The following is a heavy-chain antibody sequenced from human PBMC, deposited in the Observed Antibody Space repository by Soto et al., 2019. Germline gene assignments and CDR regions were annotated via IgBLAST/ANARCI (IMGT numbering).Heavy chain of an antibody. Sequence: QVQLVESGGGLVKPGGSLRLSCAASGFTFSDYYMSWIRQAPGKGLEWVSYISSSSSYTNYADSVKGRFTISRDNAKNSLYMQMNSLRAEDTAVYYCAREGAERYYYFDYWGQGTLVTVSS. V-gene: IGHV3-11*05. D-gene: IGHD2-15*01. CDR3: AREGAERYYYFDY. CDR1: GFTFSDYY. J-gene: IGHJ4*02. CDR2: ISSSSSYT.